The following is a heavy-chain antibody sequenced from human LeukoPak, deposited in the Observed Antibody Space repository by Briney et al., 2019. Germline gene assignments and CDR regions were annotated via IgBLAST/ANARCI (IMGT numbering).Heavy chain of an antibody. CDR2: IDARSGIV. V-gene: IGHV3-48*01. D-gene: IGHD3-3*01. CDR3: ARTYDFGRGPPGDAFDN. CDR1: RFTFTMFG. J-gene: IGHJ3*02. Sequence: PGGSLRLSGAASRFTFTMFGMNWVRQAPGKGLEWVSYIDARSGIVYYADSVQGRFTISRDDAKDSVFLQMNSLRVDDTAVYYCARTYDFGRGPPGDAFDNWGQGTLVTVPS.